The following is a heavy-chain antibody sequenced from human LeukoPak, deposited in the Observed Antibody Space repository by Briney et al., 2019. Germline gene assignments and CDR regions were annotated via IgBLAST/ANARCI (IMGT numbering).Heavy chain of an antibody. CDR1: GYTFTSYG. J-gene: IGHJ3*02. CDR3: AREVVLGHAFDI. Sequence: GESLKISCKASGYTFTSYGISWVRQAPGQGLESMGWISAYNGNTNYAQKLQGRVTMTTDTSTSTAYMELRSLRSDDTAVYYCAREVVLGHAFDIWGQGTMVTVSS. CDR2: ISAYNGNT. V-gene: IGHV1-18*01. D-gene: IGHD3-16*01.